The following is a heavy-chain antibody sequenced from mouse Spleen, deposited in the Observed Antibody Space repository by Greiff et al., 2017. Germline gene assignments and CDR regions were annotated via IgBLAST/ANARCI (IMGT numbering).Heavy chain of an antibody. J-gene: IGHJ2*01. CDR1: GFTFSDYG. V-gene: IGHV5-17*01. Sequence: EVQVVESGGGLVKPGGSLKLSCAASGFTFSDYGMHWVRQAPEKGLEWVAYISSGSSTIYYADTVKGRFTISRDNAKNTLFLQMTSLRSEDTAMYYCAKIYGTDFDYWGPGTTLTVSS. CDR3: AKIYGTDFDY. CDR2: ISSGSSTI. D-gene: IGHD2-1*01.